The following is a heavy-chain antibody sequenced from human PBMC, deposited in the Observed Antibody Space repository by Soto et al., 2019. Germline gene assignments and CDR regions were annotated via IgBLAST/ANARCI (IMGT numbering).Heavy chain of an antibody. CDR2: IYHSGST. CDR1: GYSISSGYY. V-gene: IGHV4-38-2*02. Sequence: SETLSLTCTVSGYSISSGYYWGWIRQPPGKGLEWIGSIYHSGSTYYNPSLKSRVTISVDTSKNQFSLKLSSVTAADTAVYYCARDALRIAARDYWGQGTLVTVSS. D-gene: IGHD6-6*01. CDR3: ARDALRIAARDY. J-gene: IGHJ4*02.